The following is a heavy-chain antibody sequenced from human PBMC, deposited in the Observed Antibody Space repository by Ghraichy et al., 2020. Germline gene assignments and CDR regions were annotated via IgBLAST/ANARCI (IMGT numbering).Heavy chain of an antibody. D-gene: IGHD3-3*01. CDR3: AKMTGWRHVDYGMDV. V-gene: IGHV3-23*01. J-gene: IGHJ6*02. CDR2: TYGNGGIT. Sequence: ESLNISCVASGFSFSNFAMSWVRQAPGKGLEWVSGTYGNGGITYHADSVKGRFTISRDNSKNTLYLQMNSLRAEDTAVYYCAKMTGWRHVDYGMDVWGQGTTVTVSS. CDR1: GFSFSNFA.